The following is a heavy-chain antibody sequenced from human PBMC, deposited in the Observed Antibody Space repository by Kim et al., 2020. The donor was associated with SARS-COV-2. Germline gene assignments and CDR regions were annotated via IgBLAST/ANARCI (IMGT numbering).Heavy chain of an antibody. CDR2: IIPIFGTA. CDR1: GGTFSSYA. D-gene: IGHD3-9*01. V-gene: IGHV1-69*13. Sequence: SVKVSCKASGGTFSSYAISWVRQAPGQGLEWMGGIIPIFGTANYAQKFQGRVTITADESTSTAYMELSSLRSEDTAVYYCARDLGDWLFGPAGDWGQGTLVTVSS. J-gene: IGHJ4*02. CDR3: ARDLGDWLFGPAGD.